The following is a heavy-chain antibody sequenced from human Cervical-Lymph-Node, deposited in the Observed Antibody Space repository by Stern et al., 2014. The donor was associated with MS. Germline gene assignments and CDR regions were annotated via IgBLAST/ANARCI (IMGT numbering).Heavy chain of an antibody. D-gene: IGHD1-1*01. V-gene: IGHV1-69*06. CDR2: IIPIFVGS. CDR3: ARDLND. Sequence: QLGQSGPEVKRPGSSVKVSCRASGGSFSNAAINWVRQAPGQGPEWMGGIIPIFVGSNYAQKFQDRITIVADKSTDTTYMELTNLTSDDTAVYYCARDLNDWGQGTLVAVSS. J-gene: IGHJ4*01. CDR1: GGSFSNAA.